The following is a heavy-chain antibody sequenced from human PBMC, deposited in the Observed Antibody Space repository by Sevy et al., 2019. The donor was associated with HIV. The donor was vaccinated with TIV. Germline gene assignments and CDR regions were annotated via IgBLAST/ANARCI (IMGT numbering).Heavy chain of an antibody. J-gene: IGHJ5*02. D-gene: IGHD2-8*02. V-gene: IGHV4-34*01. CDR3: ARILVGGFFDP. CDR2: INHSGST. CDR1: SGSFSGYY. Sequence: SETLSLTCAVYSGSFSGYYWSWIRQPPGKGLEWIGEINHSGSTNYNPSLKSRVTISVDTSKNQFSLKLSSVTAADTAVYYCARILVGGFFDPWGHGTLVTVSS.